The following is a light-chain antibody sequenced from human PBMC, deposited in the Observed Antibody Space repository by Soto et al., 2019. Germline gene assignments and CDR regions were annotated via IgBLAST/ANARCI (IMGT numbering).Light chain of an antibody. CDR3: QQSYSVPT. CDR2: AAY. V-gene: IGKV1-39*01. CDR1: QSISIY. Sequence: DFQLTQSPSSLSASVGDRVTISCRASQSISIYLNWYQQRPGKAPSLLINAAYNLQSGVPSRFSGSGSGTEFTLTINGLQPEDFATYYCQQSYSVPTIGGGTKVEMK. J-gene: IGKJ4*01.